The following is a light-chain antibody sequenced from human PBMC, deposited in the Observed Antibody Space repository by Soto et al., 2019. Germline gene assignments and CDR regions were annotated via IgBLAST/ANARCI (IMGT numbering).Light chain of an antibody. J-gene: IGKJ1*01. CDR3: QQYNNWPL. CDR2: GAS. V-gene: IGKV3-15*01. CDR1: QSVSGN. Sequence: EIVTTQSPATLSVSPGERATLSCRASQSVSGNLAWYQQKPGQAPRLLIYGASTRATGIPARFSGSGSGTEFTLTISSLQSEDFAVYYCQQYNNWPLFGQGTKVDIK.